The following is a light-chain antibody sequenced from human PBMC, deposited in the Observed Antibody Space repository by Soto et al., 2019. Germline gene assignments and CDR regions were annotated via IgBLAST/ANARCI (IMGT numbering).Light chain of an antibody. V-gene: IGKV3-20*01. Sequence: VLTPSPGTLSLSPGERANLSCRSSQSISSSYLAWYQQKPGQAPRLLIYGASRRATGIPDRFSGRESGTDFTLTITTLEPEDSAVYFCQQYASSPYTFGQGTKV. CDR3: QQYASSPYT. CDR1: QSISSSY. CDR2: GAS. J-gene: IGKJ2*01.